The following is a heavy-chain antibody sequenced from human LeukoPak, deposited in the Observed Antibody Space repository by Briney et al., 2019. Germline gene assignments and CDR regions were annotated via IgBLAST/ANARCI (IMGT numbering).Heavy chain of an antibody. V-gene: IGHV3-21*01. CDR3: ARGYSGYDDPFDY. CDR2: ISSSSSYI. D-gene: IGHD5-12*01. J-gene: IGHJ4*02. CDR1: GFTFSSYS. Sequence: GGSLRLSCAASGFTFSSYSMNWVRQAPGKGLEWGSAISSSSSYIYYADSVKGRFTISRDNAKNSLYLQMNSLRAEDTAVYYCARGYSGYDDPFDYWGQGTLVSVSS.